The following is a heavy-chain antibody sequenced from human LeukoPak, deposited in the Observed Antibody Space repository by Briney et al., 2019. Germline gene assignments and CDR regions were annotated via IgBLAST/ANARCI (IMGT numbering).Heavy chain of an antibody. J-gene: IGHJ3*01. CDR1: GFTFNGYA. Sequence: GGSPRLSCAASGFTFNGYAMSWVRQAPGKGLEWVSTISPTGAGTYYADSVKGLFTISRDNSKNTLYLEMNSLRAEDTAVYYCAKYTERAFDVWGQGTTVTVSS. CDR2: ISPTGAGT. CDR3: AKYTERAFDV. V-gene: IGHV3-23*01. D-gene: IGHD2-2*02.